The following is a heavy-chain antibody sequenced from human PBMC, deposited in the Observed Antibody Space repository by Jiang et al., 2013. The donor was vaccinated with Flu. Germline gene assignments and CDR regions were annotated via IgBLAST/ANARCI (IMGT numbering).Heavy chain of an antibody. J-gene: IGHJ4*02. D-gene: IGHD3-22*01. Sequence: VQLLESGGGVVQPGRSLRLSCAASGFTFSSYGMHWVRQAPGKGLEWVAVIWYDGSNKYYADSVKGRFTISRDNSRNTLYLQMNSLRAEDTAVYYCAREDPPDSSGYFDYVGPGNPGHRLL. CDR1: GFTFSSYG. CDR3: AREDPPDSSGYFDY. CDR2: IWYDGSNK. V-gene: IGHV3-33*01.